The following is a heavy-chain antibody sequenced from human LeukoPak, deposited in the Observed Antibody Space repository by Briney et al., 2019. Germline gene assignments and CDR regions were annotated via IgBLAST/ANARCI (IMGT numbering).Heavy chain of an antibody. CDR3: ARGTIAAEYLDY. Sequence: PSETLSLTCTVSGGSISSGDYYWSWIRQPPGKGLEWIGYIYYSGSTYCNPSLKSRVTISVDTSKNQFSLKLSSVTAADTAVYYCARGTIAAEYLDYWGQGTLVTVSS. V-gene: IGHV4-30-4*01. CDR2: IYYSGST. D-gene: IGHD6-13*01. J-gene: IGHJ4*02. CDR1: GGSISSGDYY.